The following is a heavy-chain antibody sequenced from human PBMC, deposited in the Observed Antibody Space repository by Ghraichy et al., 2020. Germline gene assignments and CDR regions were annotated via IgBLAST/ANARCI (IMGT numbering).Heavy chain of an antibody. J-gene: IGHJ4*02. Sequence: SETLSLTCAVYGGSFSDYYWSWIRQPPGKGLEWIGEIHPSGSTDYTPSLRGRVTISVDTSKNQFSLKLTSVTAADTAVYYCARDPYHGSLDYWGQGTLVTVSS. CDR2: IHPSGST. V-gene: IGHV4-34*01. CDR1: GGSFSDYY. CDR3: ARDPYHGSLDY. D-gene: IGHD2-2*01.